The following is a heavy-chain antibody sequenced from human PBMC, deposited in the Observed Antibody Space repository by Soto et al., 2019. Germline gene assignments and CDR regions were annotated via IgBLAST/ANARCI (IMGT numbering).Heavy chain of an antibody. CDR1: GYKFNTVG. J-gene: IGHJ4*02. V-gene: IGHV1-18*04. Sequence: QVQLVQSGPEVKRPGASVRVSCSTSGYKFNTVGISWVRQAPGKGLEWMGWISGYNGNTNYAPKFQDRINLTTDTSTSTAYMELRSLRADDTAVFYCARDHDFGSGYWPLGYWGQGTLVTVSS. CDR2: ISGYNGNT. D-gene: IGHD3-3*01. CDR3: ARDHDFGSGYWPLGY.